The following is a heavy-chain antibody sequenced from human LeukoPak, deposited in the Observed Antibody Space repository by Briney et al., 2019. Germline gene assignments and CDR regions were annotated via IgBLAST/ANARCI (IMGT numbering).Heavy chain of an antibody. CDR1: GGSISSGGYY. CDR2: IYYSGGT. Sequence: SQTLSLTCTVSGGSISSGGYYWSWIRQHPGKGLEWIGYIYYSGGTYYNPSLKSRVTISVDTSKNQFSLKLSSVTAADTAVYYCARYSYYYYGMDVWGQGTTVTVSS. J-gene: IGHJ6*02. CDR3: ARYSYYYYGMDV. V-gene: IGHV4-31*03. D-gene: IGHD2-15*01.